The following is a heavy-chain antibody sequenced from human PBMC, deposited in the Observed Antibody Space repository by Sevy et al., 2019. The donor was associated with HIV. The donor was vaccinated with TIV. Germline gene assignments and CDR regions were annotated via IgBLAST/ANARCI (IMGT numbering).Heavy chain of an antibody. Sequence: GGSLRRSCAASGYIFSSYGIHWVRQAPGKGLEWVAFLSYDERNKYYADSVKGRFTISGDSSKNTFYLQMNNLRADDTAVYYCAKDRDVLLVPSTMRDEYPGYGMDVWGQGTTVTVSS. J-gene: IGHJ6*02. D-gene: IGHD2-2*01. V-gene: IGHV3-30*18. CDR2: LSYDERNK. CDR3: AKDRDVLLVPSTMRDEYPGYGMDV. CDR1: GYIFSSYG.